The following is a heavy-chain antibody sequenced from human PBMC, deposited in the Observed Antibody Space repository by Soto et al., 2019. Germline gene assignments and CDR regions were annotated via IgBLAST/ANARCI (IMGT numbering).Heavy chain of an antibody. Sequence: ASVKVSCKASGGTFSSYAISWVRQAPGQGLEWMGGIIPIFGTANYAQKFQGRVTITADESTSTAYMELSSLRSEDTAVYYCARDGDDYVWGSCRPRLDYWGQGTLVTVSS. J-gene: IGHJ4*01. D-gene: IGHD3-16*02. CDR3: ARDGDDYVWGSCRPRLDY. CDR2: IIPIFGTA. V-gene: IGHV1-69*13. CDR1: GGTFSSYA.